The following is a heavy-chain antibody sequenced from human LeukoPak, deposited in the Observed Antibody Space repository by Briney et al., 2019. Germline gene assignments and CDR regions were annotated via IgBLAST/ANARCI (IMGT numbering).Heavy chain of an antibody. CDR1: GFTFRSYW. J-gene: IGHJ3*02. CDR3: VSLVVTDDWAFDI. V-gene: IGHV3-74*01. D-gene: IGHD2-21*02. Sequence: GGSLRLSCAASGFTFRSYWMHWVRQAPGKGLVWVSRINNDGSSTSYADSVKGRFTISRDNAKNTLFLQMNSLRAEDTAVYCCVSLVVTDDWAFDIWGQGTMVTVSS. CDR2: INNDGSST.